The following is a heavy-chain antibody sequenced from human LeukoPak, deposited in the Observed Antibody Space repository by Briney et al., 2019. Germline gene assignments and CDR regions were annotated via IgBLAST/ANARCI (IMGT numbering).Heavy chain of an antibody. Sequence: SETLSLTCTVSGGSITSSSYYWGWIRQPPGKGLEWIGSIYYSGSTHYSPSLKSRVTISVDMSKNQFSLKLSSVTAADTAIYYCARDVRRIKLGPLWGQGPRATASS. CDR3: ARDVRRIKLGPL. CDR2: IYYSGST. J-gene: IGHJ4*02. CDR1: GGSITSSSYY. D-gene: IGHD2/OR15-2a*01. V-gene: IGHV4-39*07.